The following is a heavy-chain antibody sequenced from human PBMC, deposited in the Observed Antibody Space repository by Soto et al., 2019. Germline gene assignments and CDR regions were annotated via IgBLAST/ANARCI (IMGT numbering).Heavy chain of an antibody. CDR2: IYYSGST. V-gene: IGHV4-39*01. D-gene: IGHD3-3*01. Sequence: SETLSRTGALSSGSIGTGSYSWGWFRQPPGKGLEWIGSIYYSGSTYYNPSLKSRVTISVDTSKNQFSLKLSSVTAADTAVYYCARHLTNYYYGMDVWVQRTTVT. CDR3: ARHLTNYYYGMDV. J-gene: IGHJ6*02. CDR1: SGSIGTGSYS.